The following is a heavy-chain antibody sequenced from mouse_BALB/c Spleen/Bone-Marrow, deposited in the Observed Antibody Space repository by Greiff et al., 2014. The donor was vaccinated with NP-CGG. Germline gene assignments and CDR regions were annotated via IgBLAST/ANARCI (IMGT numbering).Heavy chain of an antibody. CDR2: IFPGTGTT. V-gene: IGHV1S132*01. CDR3: ASRDSSGYVPDY. Sequence: VQLQESGAELVKPGASVKLSCKTSGYTFTSYWIQWVKQRPGQGLGWIGEIFPGTGTTYYNEKFKGKATLTIDTSSSTAYMQLSSLTSEDSAVYFCASRDSSGYVPDYWGQGTTLIVSS. D-gene: IGHD3-2*01. CDR1: GYTFTSYW. J-gene: IGHJ2*01.